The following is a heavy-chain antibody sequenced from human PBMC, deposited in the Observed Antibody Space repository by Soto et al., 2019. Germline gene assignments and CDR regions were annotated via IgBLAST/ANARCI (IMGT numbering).Heavy chain of an antibody. J-gene: IGHJ4*02. D-gene: IGHD4-17*01. CDR2: ISSSSSYI. Sequence: GGSLRLSCAASGFTFSSYNMIWVRQAPGKGLEWISYISSSSSYIYYADSVKGRFTISRDNAKNSLYLQMNGLRADDTAVYYCARDYGDYDFDYGGQGTLVTVSS. CDR3: ARDYGDYDFDY. CDR1: GFTFSSYN. V-gene: IGHV3-21*01.